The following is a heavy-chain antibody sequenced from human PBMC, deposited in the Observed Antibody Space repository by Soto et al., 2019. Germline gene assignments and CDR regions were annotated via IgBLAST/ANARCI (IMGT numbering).Heavy chain of an antibody. J-gene: IGHJ6*02. CDR1: GYSFTSYW. D-gene: IGHD2-21*02. CDR2: IYPGDSDT. Sequence: GESLKISCKGSGYSFTSYWIGWVRQMPGKGLEWMGIIYPGDSDTRYSPSFQGQVTISADKSISTAYLQWSSLKASDTAMYYCARATFGGPAYCGGDCYSGHYYYYGMDVWGQGTTVTGSS. CDR3: ARATFGGPAYCGGDCYSGHYYYYGMDV. V-gene: IGHV5-51*01.